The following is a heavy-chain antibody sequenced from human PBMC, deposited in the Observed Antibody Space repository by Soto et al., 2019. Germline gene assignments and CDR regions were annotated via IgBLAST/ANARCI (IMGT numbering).Heavy chain of an antibody. D-gene: IGHD6-19*01. J-gene: IGHJ4*01. CDR3: SRKLATAMAGQSLAFDH. V-gene: IGHV2-5*01. Sequence: QITLKESGPTLVKPTQTLTLTCTFSGFSLSTSYEGVGWIRQPPGKALEWLALIYYNDDKRYSPSLRTRLTITQDTSNNRVVLTMTNMDPDDTATYYCSRKLATAMAGQSLAFDHWGQGILVTVSS. CDR2: IYYNDDK. CDR1: GFSLSTSYEG.